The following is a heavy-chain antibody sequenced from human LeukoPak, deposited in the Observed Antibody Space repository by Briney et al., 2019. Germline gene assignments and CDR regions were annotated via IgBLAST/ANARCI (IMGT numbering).Heavy chain of an antibody. D-gene: IGHD4-17*01. CDR3: AKDLPTYGMDV. V-gene: IGHV3-30*18. CDR2: ISYDGSNK. CDR1: GFTFSSYG. Sequence: GGSLRLSCAASGFTFSSYGMHWVRQAPGKGLEWVAVISYDGSNKYYADSAKGRFTISRDNSKNTLYLQMNSLRAEDTAVYYCAKDLPTYGMDVWGQGTTVTVSS. J-gene: IGHJ6*02.